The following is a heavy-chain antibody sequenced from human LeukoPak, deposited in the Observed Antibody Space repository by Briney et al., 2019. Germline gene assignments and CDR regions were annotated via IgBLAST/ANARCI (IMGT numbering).Heavy chain of an antibody. J-gene: IGHJ3*02. V-gene: IGHV3-30*02. CDR3: AKVMFGYYYDSSGYYYPNDAFDI. D-gene: IGHD3-22*01. Sequence: GGSLRLSCAASGFTFNNYGLHWVRQAPGKGLEWVAFIRYAGNEKYYADSVKGRFTISRDNSKNTLYLQMNSLRAEDTAVYYCAKVMFGYYYDSSGYYYPNDAFDIWGQGTMVTVSS. CDR2: IRYAGNEK. CDR1: GFTFNNYG.